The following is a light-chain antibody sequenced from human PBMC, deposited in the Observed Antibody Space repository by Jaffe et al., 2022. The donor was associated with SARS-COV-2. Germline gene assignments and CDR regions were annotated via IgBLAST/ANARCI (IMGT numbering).Light chain of an antibody. CDR3: QQYNNWPPWT. CDR1: RSVSSN. J-gene: IGKJ1*01. V-gene: IGKV3D-15*01. Sequence: EIVMTQSPATLSVSPGERATLSCRASRSVSSNLAWYQQKPGQAPRLLIHGASTRATGIPARFSGSGSGTEFTLTISSLQSEDFAVYYCQQYNNWPPWTFGQGTKVEI. CDR2: GAS.